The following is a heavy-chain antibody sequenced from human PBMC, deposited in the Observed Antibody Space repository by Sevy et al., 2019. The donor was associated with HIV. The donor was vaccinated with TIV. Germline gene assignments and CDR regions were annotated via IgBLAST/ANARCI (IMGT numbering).Heavy chain of an antibody. J-gene: IGHJ4*02. V-gene: IGHV3-15*01. CDR2: IKSKTDGGTT. CDR3: TTGNVLRYIDWLSPFDY. D-gene: IGHD3-9*01. CDR1: GFTFSNAW. Sequence: GGSLRLSCAASGFTFSNAWMSWVRQAPGKGLEWVGRIKSKTDGGTTDYAAPVKGRFTISRDDSKNTLYLQMNSLKTEDTAVYYCTTGNVLRYIDWLSPFDYWGQGTLVTVSS.